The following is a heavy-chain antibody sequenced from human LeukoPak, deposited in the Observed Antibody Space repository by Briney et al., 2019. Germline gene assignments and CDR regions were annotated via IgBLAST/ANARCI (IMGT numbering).Heavy chain of an antibody. CDR3: ARGPHTSSWYKHAFDI. CDR2: IFPVFGTS. Sequence: SVKVSCKASGGTFNNFAICWVRQAPGQGLDWMGGIFPVFGTSTYAQKFQGRVTITADESTRTAHMELRSLRSDDTAVYYCARGPHTSSWYKHAFDIWAQGTMVTVSS. V-gene: IGHV1-69*01. CDR1: GGTFNNFA. D-gene: IGHD6-13*01. J-gene: IGHJ3*02.